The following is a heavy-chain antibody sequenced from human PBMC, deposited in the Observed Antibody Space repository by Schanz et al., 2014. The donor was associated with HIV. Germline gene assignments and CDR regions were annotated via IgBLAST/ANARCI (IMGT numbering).Heavy chain of an antibody. CDR1: GFTFSSYG. J-gene: IGHJ4*02. V-gene: IGHV3-33*03. D-gene: IGHD2-15*01. Sequence: QLLESGGGVVQPGRSLRLSCAASGFTFSSYGMHWVRQAPGKGLEWVAVIWHDGRNKNYADSVKGRFTVSRDNSKNTLYLQLDNVRAEDTAVYYCAKEGKPVVVDGPRHWGQGALVTVSS. CDR2: IWHDGRNK. CDR3: AKEGKPVVVDGPRH.